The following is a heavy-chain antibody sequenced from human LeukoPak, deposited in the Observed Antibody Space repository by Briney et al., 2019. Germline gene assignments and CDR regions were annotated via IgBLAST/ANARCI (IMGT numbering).Heavy chain of an antibody. J-gene: IGHJ6*02. V-gene: IGHV3-66*01. CDR2: IYSGGST. CDR3: ARELVPAAVDYYYGMDV. CDR1: GFTVSSNY. Sequence: GGSLRLSCAASGFTVSSNYMGWVRQAPGKGLEWVSVIYSGGSTYYADSVKGRFTISRDNSKNTPYLQMNSLRAEDTAVYYCARELVPAAVDYYYGMDVWGQGTTVTVSS. D-gene: IGHD2-2*01.